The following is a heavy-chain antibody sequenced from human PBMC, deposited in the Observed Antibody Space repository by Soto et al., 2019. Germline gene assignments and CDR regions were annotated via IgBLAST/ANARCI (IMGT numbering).Heavy chain of an antibody. V-gene: IGHV4-30-2*01. CDR3: VISKYNMVAGPKWFYP. J-gene: IGHJ5*02. CDR2: IYHRGNT. CDR1: GVSIGSGDYS. D-gene: IGHD1-20*01. Sequence: SETLSLTCTVSGVSIGSGDYSWSWIRQPPGKGLEWLGYIYHRGNTYYNPSLESRLTMSADRSKNQLSLSLRSVTAADTAMYYCVISKYNMVAGPKWFYPWGQGILVTVSS.